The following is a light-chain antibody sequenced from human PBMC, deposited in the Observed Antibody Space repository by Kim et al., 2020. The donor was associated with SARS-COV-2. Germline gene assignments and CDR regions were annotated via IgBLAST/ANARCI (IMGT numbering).Light chain of an antibody. CDR1: QSISRY. J-gene: IGKJ3*01. CDR2: AES. V-gene: IGKV1-39*01. CDR3: QQSYRSPFT. Sequence: GDRVTNTCRSRQSISRYVNWYRQKPGEAPKLLIYAESRLQSGVPSRFSGRGSGTDFTLTISSLRPEDCATYYGQQSYRSPFTFGPGTEVDIK.